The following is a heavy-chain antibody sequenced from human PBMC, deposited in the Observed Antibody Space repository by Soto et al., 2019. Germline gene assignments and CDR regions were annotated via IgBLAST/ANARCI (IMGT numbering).Heavy chain of an antibody. CDR2: IYYSGST. CDR3: ALFSLECLSGAFDF. V-gene: IGHV4-59*01. CDR1: GGSISSYY. J-gene: IGHJ4*02. Sequence: SETLSLTCTVSGGSISSYYWSWIRQPPGKGLEWIGYIYYSGSTNYNPSLKSRVTISVDTSKNQFSLKLSSVTAADTAVYYCALFSLECLSGAFDFWGQGSLVTVSS. D-gene: IGHD3-3*01.